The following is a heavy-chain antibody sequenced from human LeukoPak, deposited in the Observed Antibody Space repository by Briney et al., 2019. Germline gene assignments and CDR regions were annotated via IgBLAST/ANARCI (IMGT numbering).Heavy chain of an antibody. CDR3: ARGALDCSSTSCRPYYFDY. D-gene: IGHD2-2*01. J-gene: IGHJ4*02. CDR2: IYYSGST. Sequence: SETLSLTCTASGGSISSGGYYWSWIRQHPGKGLEWIGYIYYSGSTYYNPSLKSRVTIPVDTSKNQFSLKLSSVTAADTAVYYCARGALDCSSTSCRPYYFDYWGQGTLVTVSS. V-gene: IGHV4-31*03. CDR1: GGSISSGGYY.